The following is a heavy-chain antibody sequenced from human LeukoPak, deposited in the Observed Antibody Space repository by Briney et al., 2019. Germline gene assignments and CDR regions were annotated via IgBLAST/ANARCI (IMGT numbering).Heavy chain of an antibody. CDR3: ARAPYYYDSSGYYRDYYYYYGMDV. CDR1: GGTFISYA. J-gene: IGHJ6*02. V-gene: IGHV1-69*13. CDR2: VIPFFGTA. Sequence: SVKVSCKASGGTFISYAISWVRQAPGQGLEWMGGVIPFFGTANYAQKFQGRVTITADESTSTAYMELSSLRSEDTAVYYCARAPYYYDSSGYYRDYYYYYGMDVWGQGTTVTVSS. D-gene: IGHD3-22*01.